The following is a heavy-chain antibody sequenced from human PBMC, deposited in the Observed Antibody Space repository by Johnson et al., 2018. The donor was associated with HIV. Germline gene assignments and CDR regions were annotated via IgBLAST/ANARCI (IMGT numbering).Heavy chain of an antibody. CDR3: AGGVAVAFDI. V-gene: IGHV3-66*01. CDR1: GFTFSSYA. D-gene: IGHD6-19*01. J-gene: IGHJ3*02. Sequence: VQLVESGGGVVQPGRSLRLSCAASGFTFSSYAMHWVRQAPGKGLAWVSVIYSGDNTLYADSVKGRFIVSRDNSKNTLYVQMNSLRAEDTAVYYCAGGVAVAFDIWGPGTMVTVSS. CDR2: IYSGDNT.